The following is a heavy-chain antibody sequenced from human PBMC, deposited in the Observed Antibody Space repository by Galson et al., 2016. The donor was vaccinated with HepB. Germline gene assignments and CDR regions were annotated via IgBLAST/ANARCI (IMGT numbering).Heavy chain of an antibody. CDR3: ARGPGGTMVRGAMGY. D-gene: IGHD3-10*01. J-gene: IGHJ4*02. CDR2: INAGNGNT. Sequence: SVKVSCKASGYTFTSYAIHWVRQAPGQRPVWMGWINAGNGNTKYSQKFQGRVTITRDASASTAYMELSSLRYEDTAVYYCARGPGGTMVRGAMGYWGQGTLVTVSS. CDR1: GYTFTSYA. V-gene: IGHV1-3*01.